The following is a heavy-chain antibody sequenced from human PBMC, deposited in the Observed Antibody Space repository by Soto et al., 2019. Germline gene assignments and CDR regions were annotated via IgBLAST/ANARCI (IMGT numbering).Heavy chain of an antibody. V-gene: IGHV1-58*01. CDR2: IVVGSGNT. Sequence: SVKVSCKASGFTFTSSAVQWVRQARGQRLEWIGWIVVGSGNTNYAQKFQERVTITRDMSTSTAYMELSSLRSEDTAVYYCAADPLGDGSGSYPPGWFDPWGQGTLVTVSS. D-gene: IGHD3-10*01. CDR1: GFTFTSSA. J-gene: IGHJ5*02. CDR3: AADPLGDGSGSYPPGWFDP.